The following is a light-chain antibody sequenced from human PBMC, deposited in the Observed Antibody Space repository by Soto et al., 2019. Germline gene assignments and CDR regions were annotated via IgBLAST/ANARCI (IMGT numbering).Light chain of an antibody. CDR3: SSYTTISTLEV. CDR1: SSDVGGYNY. Sequence: QSALTQPASVSGSPGQSITISCTGTSSDVGGYNYVSWYQQHPGKAPKLMIYEVSNRPSGVSNRFSGSKSGNTASLTISGLQDEDEADYYCSSYTTISTLEVFGGGTKLTVL. V-gene: IGLV2-14*01. J-gene: IGLJ3*02. CDR2: EVS.